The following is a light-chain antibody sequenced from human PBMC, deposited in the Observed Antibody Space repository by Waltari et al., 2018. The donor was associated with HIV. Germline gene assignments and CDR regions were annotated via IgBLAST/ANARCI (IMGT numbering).Light chain of an antibody. V-gene: IGLV2-11*01. CDR2: DVS. J-gene: IGLJ2*01. CDR1: SSDVGGYNY. Sequence: QSALTQPRSVSGSPGQSVTISCTGTSSDVGGYNYVSWYQQHPGKAPKLMIYDVSKRPSGVPDRFSCSKSGNTASLTISGLQAEDEADYYCCSYAGSYTFVVFGGGTKLTVL. CDR3: CSYAGSYTFVV.